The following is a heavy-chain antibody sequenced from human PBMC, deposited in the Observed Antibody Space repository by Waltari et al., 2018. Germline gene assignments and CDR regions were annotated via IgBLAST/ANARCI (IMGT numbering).Heavy chain of an antibody. D-gene: IGHD3-3*01. V-gene: IGHV4-39*01. CDR2: IYYSGST. CDR3: ARHGLSYYDFWSGYYTDYYYGMDV. J-gene: IGHJ6*02. CDR1: GCSISSSSYY. Sequence: QLQLQESGPGLVKPSETLSLTCTVSGCSISSSSYYWGWIRQPPGKGLEWIGSIYYSGSTYYNPSLKSRVTISVETSKNQFSLKLSSVTAADTAVYYCARHGLSYYDFWSGYYTDYYYGMDVWGQGTTVTVSS.